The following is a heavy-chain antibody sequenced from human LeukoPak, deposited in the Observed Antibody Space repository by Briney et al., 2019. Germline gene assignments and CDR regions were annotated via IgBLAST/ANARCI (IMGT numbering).Heavy chain of an antibody. CDR3: ARYPGIAVAGTRDWFDP. CDR1: GGSISSSSYY. J-gene: IGHJ5*02. D-gene: IGHD6-19*01. Sequence: SETLSLTCTVSGGSISSSSYYWGWIRQPPGKGLEWIGSIYYSGSTYYNPSLKSRVTISVDTSKNQFSLKLSSVTAADTAVYYCARYPGIAVAGTRDWFDPWGQGTLVTVSS. CDR2: IYYSGST. V-gene: IGHV4-39*07.